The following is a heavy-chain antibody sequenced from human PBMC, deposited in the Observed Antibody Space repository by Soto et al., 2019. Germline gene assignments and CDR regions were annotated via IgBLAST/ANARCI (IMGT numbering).Heavy chain of an antibody. CDR1: GFTFSSYA. D-gene: IGHD2-8*01. V-gene: IGHV3-23*01. Sequence: PGGSLRLSCAASGFTFSSYAMSWVRQAPGKGLEWVSAISGSGGSTYYADSVKGRFTISRDNSKNTLYLQMNSLRAEDTAVYYCAKDRDIVLMVYATTAMDVWGKGTTVTVSS. CDR2: ISGSGGST. J-gene: IGHJ6*03. CDR3: AKDRDIVLMVYATTAMDV.